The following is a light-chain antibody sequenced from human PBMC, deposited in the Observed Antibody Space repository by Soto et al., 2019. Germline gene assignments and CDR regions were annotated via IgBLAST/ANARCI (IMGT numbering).Light chain of an antibody. Sequence: QAVVTQPPSVSGAPGQRVTISCTGTSSNIGAGYDVHWYQQVPGTAPRLLIYGHKNRPSGVPDRFSGSKSGASASLAITGLQAEDEADYYCQSFDISLSAVVFGGGTQLTVL. J-gene: IGLJ2*01. CDR3: QSFDISLSAVV. V-gene: IGLV1-40*03. CDR1: SSNIGAGYD. CDR2: GHK.